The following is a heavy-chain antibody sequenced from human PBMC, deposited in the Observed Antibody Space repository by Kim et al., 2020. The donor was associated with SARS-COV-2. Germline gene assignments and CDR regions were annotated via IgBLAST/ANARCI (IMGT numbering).Heavy chain of an antibody. D-gene: IGHD3-22*01. V-gene: IGHV3-23*01. J-gene: IGHJ4*02. Sequence: KGRFTISRDNSKNTLYLQMNSLRAEDTAVYYCAKAPVNYDSSGYYYFDYWGQGTLVTVSS. CDR3: AKAPVNYDSSGYYYFDY.